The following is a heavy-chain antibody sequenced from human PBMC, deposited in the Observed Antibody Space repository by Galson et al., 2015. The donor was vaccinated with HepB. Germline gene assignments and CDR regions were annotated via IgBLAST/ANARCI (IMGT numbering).Heavy chain of an antibody. CDR3: ARAPGISFGELLQPLTQ. D-gene: IGHD3-10*01. Sequence: SVKVSCKASGYEFNKYGLSWVRQAPGQGLEWMGWVSGYDGSANYSQKFQDRVTITSDTSASTVYMELSSLRSEDTAVYYCARAPGISFGELLQPLTQWGLGTLVTVSS. V-gene: IGHV1-18*01. CDR2: VSGYDGSA. J-gene: IGHJ4*02. CDR1: GYEFNKYG.